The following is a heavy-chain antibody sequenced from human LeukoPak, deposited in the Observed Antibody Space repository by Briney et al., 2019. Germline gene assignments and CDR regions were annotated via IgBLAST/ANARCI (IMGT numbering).Heavy chain of an antibody. CDR2: IYPGDSHT. J-gene: IGHJ4*02. CDR3: ARRIAARRPFDY. Sequence: GESLKISCKGSGYSFSSYWIGWVRQMPGKGLEWMGIIYPGDSHTRYSPSFQGQVTISADKSINTAYLQWSSLKASDTAMYYCARRIAARRPFDYWGQGTLVTVSS. V-gene: IGHV5-51*01. CDR1: GYSFSSYW. D-gene: IGHD6-6*01.